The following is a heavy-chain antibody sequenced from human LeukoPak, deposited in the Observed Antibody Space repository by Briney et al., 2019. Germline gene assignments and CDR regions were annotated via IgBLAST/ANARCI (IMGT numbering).Heavy chain of an antibody. D-gene: IGHD3-16*02. CDR1: GYTSTGYY. J-gene: IGHJ4*02. Sequence: ASVKVSCKASGYTSTGYYMHWVRQAPGQGLEWMGWINPNSGGTNYAQKFQGRVTMTRDTSISTAYMELSRLRSDDTAVYYCASPDQAHYDYVWGSYRYDYWGQGTLVTVSS. V-gene: IGHV1-2*02. CDR2: INPNSGGT. CDR3: ASPDQAHYDYVWGSYRYDY.